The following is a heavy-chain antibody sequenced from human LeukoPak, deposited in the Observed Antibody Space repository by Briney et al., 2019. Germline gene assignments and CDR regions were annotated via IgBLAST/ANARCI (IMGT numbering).Heavy chain of an antibody. CDR2: INHSRST. J-gene: IGHJ4*02. Sequence: TSSETLSLTCAVYGGSFSGYYWSWIRQSPGKVLEWIGEINHSRSTNYNPSLKSRVTISVDTSKNQFSLKLSSVTAADTAVYYCGRQRAAIWGFDSWGQGTLVTVSS. CDR3: GRQRAAIWGFDS. CDR1: GGSFSGYY. D-gene: IGHD3-16*01. V-gene: IGHV4-34*01.